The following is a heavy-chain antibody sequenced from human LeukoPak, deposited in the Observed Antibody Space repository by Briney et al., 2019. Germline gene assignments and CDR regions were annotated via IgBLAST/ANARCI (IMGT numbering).Heavy chain of an antibody. CDR2: INHSGST. D-gene: IGHD3-22*01. V-gene: IGHV4-34*01. CDR1: GGSFSGYY. CDR3: ARSGAASRSSSDYFRSKPFDY. J-gene: IGHJ4*02. Sequence: SETLSLTCAVYGGSFSGYYWSWIRQPPGKGLEWIGEINHSGSTNYNPSLKSRVTISVDTSKNQFSLKLSSVTAADTAVYYCARSGAASRSSSDYFRSKPFDYWGQGTLVTVSS.